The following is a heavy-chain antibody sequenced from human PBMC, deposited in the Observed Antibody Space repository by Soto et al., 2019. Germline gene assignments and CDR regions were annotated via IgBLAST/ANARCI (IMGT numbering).Heavy chain of an antibody. CDR2: ISYDGSNK. J-gene: IGHJ6*02. CDR1: GFTFSSYA. CDR3: ARDRRGSKPGGMDV. V-gene: IGHV3-30-3*01. Sequence: GGSLRLSCAASGFTFSSYAMHWVRQAPGKGLEWVAVISYDGSNKYYADPVKGRFTISRDNSKNTLYLQMNSLRAEDTAVYYCARDRRGSKPGGMDVRGQGTTVTVSS.